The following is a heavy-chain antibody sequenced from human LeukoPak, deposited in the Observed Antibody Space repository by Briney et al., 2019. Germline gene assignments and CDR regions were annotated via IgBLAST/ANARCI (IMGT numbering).Heavy chain of an antibody. Sequence: ASVKVSCKASGYTFTSYDINWVRQATGQGLEWMGWMNPNSGNTGYAQKFQGRVTMTRNTSISTAYMELSSLRSEDTAVYYCAKGSAIFLYYFDYWGQGTLVTVSS. CDR3: AKGSAIFLYYFDY. J-gene: IGHJ4*02. CDR2: MNPNSGNT. V-gene: IGHV1-8*01. D-gene: IGHD3-9*01. CDR1: GYTFTSYD.